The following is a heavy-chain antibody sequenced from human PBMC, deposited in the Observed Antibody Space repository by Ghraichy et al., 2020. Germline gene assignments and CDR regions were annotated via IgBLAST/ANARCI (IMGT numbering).Heavy chain of an antibody. D-gene: IGHD6-19*01. CDR1: GFTFSSYG. CDR2: IRYDGSNK. CDR3: AKFSSGWYRLTYYYYGMDV. Sequence: GGSLRLSCAASGFTFSSYGMHWVRQAPGKGLEWVAFIRYDGSNKYYADSVKGRFTISRDNSKNTLYLQMNSLRAEDTAVYYCAKFSSGWYRLTYYYYGMDVWGQGTTVTVSS. V-gene: IGHV3-30*02. J-gene: IGHJ6*02.